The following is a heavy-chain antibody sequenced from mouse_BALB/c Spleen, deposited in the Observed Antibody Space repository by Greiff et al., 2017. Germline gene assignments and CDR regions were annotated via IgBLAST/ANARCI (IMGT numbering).Heavy chain of an antibody. CDR2: IDPANGNT. J-gene: IGHJ2*01. D-gene: IGHD1-1*01. Sequence: VQLQQSGAELVKPGASVKLSCTASGFNIKDTYMHWVKQRPEQGLEWIGRIDPANGNTKYDPKFQGKATITADTSSNTAYLQLSSLTSEDTAVYYCARPYYYGSSYFDYGGQGTTLTVSS. CDR3: ARPYYYGSSYFDY. V-gene: IGHV14-3*02. CDR1: GFNIKDTY.